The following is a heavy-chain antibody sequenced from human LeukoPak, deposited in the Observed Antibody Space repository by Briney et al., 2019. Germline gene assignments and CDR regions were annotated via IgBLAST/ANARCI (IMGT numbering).Heavy chain of an antibody. Sequence: SQTLSLTCAVYGGSFSGYYWSWIRHPPGKGLEWIGEINHSGSTNYNPSLKSRVTISVDTSKNQFSLKLSSVTAADTAVYYCARRLYYYGSADYWGQGTLVTVSS. CDR1: GGSFSGYY. CDR3: ARRLYYYGSADY. D-gene: IGHD3-10*01. J-gene: IGHJ4*02. CDR2: INHSGST. V-gene: IGHV4-34*01.